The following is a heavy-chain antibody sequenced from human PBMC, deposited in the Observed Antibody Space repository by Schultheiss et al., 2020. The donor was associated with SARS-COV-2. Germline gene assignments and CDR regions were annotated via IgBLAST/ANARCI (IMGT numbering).Heavy chain of an antibody. CDR2: INHSGST. CDR1: GGSISSGGYY. Sequence: SETLSLTCTVSGGSISSGGYYWSWIRQPPGKGLEWIGEINHSGSTYYNPSLKSRVTISVDTSKNQFSLKLSSVTAADTAVYYCARQGSRYPLDYWGQGTLVTVSS. J-gene: IGHJ4*02. CDR3: ARQGSRYPLDY. D-gene: IGHD3-16*02. V-gene: IGHV4-39*01.